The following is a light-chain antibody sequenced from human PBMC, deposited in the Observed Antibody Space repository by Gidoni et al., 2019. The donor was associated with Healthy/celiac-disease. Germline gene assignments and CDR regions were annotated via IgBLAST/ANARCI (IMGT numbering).Light chain of an antibody. Sequence: ELVLTQSPGTLSLSPGERATLSCRASQSVSSSYLAWYHQKPGQAPRLLIYGASSRATGIPDRFSGSGSGTDFTLTISRLEPEYFAVYYCQQYGSSPPTFGQGTKLEIK. V-gene: IGKV3-20*01. CDR1: QSVSSSY. CDR3: QQYGSSPPT. CDR2: GAS. J-gene: IGKJ2*01.